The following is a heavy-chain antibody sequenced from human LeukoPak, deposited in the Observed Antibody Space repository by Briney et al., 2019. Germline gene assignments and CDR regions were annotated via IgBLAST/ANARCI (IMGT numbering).Heavy chain of an antibody. CDR3: ARTGDSSGYSWYFDL. Sequence: GESLKISCKGSGYSFTSYWIGWVRQVPGKGLEWMGIIYPGDSDTRYSPSFQGQVTISADKSISTAYLQWSSLKASDTAMYYCARTGDSSGYSWYFDLWGRGTLVTVSS. CDR1: GYSFTSYW. CDR2: IYPGDSDT. J-gene: IGHJ2*01. D-gene: IGHD3-22*01. V-gene: IGHV5-51*01.